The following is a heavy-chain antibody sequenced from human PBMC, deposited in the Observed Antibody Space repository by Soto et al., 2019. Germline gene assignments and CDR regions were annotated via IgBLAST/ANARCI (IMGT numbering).Heavy chain of an antibody. J-gene: IGHJ4*02. CDR2: INPNSGGT. CDR1: GYSFTGYY. D-gene: IGHD3-10*02. Sequence: QVQLVQSGAEVKKPGASVKVSCKASGYSFTGYYIHWVRQAPGQGLEWMGWINPNSGGTTYAQKFQGRVTMTRDTSITTAYVELTRLRSDDTAVYFCARDVSPVGVRHYFDFWGQGTLVTGSS. V-gene: IGHV1-2*02. CDR3: ARDVSPVGVRHYFDF.